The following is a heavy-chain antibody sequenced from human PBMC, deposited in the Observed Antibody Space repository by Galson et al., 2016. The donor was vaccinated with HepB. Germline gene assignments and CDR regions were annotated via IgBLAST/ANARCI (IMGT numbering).Heavy chain of an antibody. D-gene: IGHD5-24*01. CDR3: ARDRDARPYDY. CDR1: GFTFSTYW. J-gene: IGHJ4*02. Sequence: SLRLSCAASGFTFSTYWMHWVRQAPGKGLEWDSRIGTDGRSNYADSVKGRFTISRDNSKNTLYLQMNSLRAEDMAIYYCARDRDARPYDYWGQGTLVIVSS. V-gene: IGHV3-74*01. CDR2: IGTDGRS.